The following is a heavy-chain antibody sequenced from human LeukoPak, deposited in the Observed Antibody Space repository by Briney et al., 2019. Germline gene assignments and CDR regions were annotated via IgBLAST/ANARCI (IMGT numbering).Heavy chain of an antibody. Sequence: GGSLRLSCAASGFTFSSYGMSWVRQAPGKGLEWVSAISGSGGSTYYADSVKGRFTISRDNSKNTLYLQMNSLRGDDTAVYYCVKTGVYSGSPKGWFAPWGQGTLVTVSS. J-gene: IGHJ5*02. CDR1: GFTFSSYG. V-gene: IGHV3-23*01. D-gene: IGHD1-26*01. CDR3: VKTGVYSGSPKGWFAP. CDR2: ISGSGGST.